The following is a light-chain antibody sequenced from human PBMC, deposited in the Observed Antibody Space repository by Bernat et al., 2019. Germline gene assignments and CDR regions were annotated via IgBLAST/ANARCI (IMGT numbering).Light chain of an antibody. J-gene: IGKJ4*01. CDR2: DAS. CDR1: QSVSST. CDR3: QQYNNWPQT. V-gene: IGKV3-15*01. Sequence: EIVMTQSPATLSVSPGERATLSCRASQSVSSTLAWYQQKPGQAPRHLIYDASTRATGIPARFSGSGSGTEFTLTISSLQSEDFAIYYCQQYNNWPQTFGGGTKVEIK.